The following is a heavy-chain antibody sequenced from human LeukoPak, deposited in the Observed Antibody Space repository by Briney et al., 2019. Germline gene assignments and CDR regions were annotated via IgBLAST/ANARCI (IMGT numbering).Heavy chain of an antibody. CDR3: AKTVNYYHSSGYYRGYFDY. Sequence: SGTLSLTCAVSGGSISSNNWWSWVRQPPGKGLEWIGEIYHSGSTNYNPSLKSRVTMSVDKSKNQFSLKVSSVTAADTAVYYCAKTVNYYHSSGYYRGYFDYWGQGTLVTVSS. CDR2: IYHSGST. V-gene: IGHV4-4*02. J-gene: IGHJ4*02. D-gene: IGHD3-22*01. CDR1: GGSISSNNW.